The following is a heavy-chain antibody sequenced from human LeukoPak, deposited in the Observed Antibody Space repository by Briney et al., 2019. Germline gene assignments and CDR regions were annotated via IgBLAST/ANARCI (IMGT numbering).Heavy chain of an antibody. D-gene: IGHD3-16*02. V-gene: IGHV3-7*01. Sequence: GGSLRLSCAASGFTFSSYWMSWVRQAPGKGLEWVAYIKQDVTEKYYVDSVKGRFSISRDNAKNSLYLQMNSLRAEDTAVYYCARDDYVWGSYRNWGQGTLVTVSS. J-gene: IGHJ4*02. CDR3: ARDDYVWGSYRN. CDR1: GFTFSSYW. CDR2: IKQDVTEK.